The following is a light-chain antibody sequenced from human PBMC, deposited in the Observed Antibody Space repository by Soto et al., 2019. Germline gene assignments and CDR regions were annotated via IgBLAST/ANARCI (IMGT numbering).Light chain of an antibody. CDR1: QSVSSY. J-gene: IGKJ1*01. CDR3: LQYGSLGT. Sequence: SPGTVSREPGERATLSCRASQSVSSYLAWYQQKPGQAPRLLIYDASNRATGIPARFSGSGSGTDFTLTIRGLEPEDFAVYYCLQYGSLGTFGQGTKVDIK. CDR2: DAS. V-gene: IGKV3-20*01.